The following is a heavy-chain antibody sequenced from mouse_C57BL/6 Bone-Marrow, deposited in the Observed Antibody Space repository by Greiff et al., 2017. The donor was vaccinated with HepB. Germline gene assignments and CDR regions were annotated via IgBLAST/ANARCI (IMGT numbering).Heavy chain of an antibody. CDR1: GFTFSSYG. D-gene: IGHD2-5*01. CDR3: ARHPYYSNYGGAWFAY. J-gene: IGHJ3*01. Sequence: EVMLVESGGDLVKPGGSLKLSCAASGFTFSSYGMSWVRQTPDKRLEWVATISSGGSYTYYPDSVKGRFTISRDNAKNTLYLQMSSLKSEDTAMYYCARHPYYSNYGGAWFAYWGQGTLVTVSA. CDR2: ISSGGSYT. V-gene: IGHV5-6*01.